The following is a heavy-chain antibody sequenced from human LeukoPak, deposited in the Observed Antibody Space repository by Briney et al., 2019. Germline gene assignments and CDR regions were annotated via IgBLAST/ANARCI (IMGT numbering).Heavy chain of an antibody. CDR3: AKDVDYYYYYYMDV. J-gene: IGHJ6*03. D-gene: IGHD3/OR15-3a*01. CDR2: ISYDGSNK. V-gene: IGHV3-30*04. Sequence: GGSLRLSCAASGFTFSSYAMHWVRQAPGKGLEWVAVISYDGSNKYYADSVKGRFTISRDNSKNTLYLQMNSLRAEDTAVYYCAKDVDYYYYYYMDVWGKGTTVTVSS. CDR1: GFTFSSYA.